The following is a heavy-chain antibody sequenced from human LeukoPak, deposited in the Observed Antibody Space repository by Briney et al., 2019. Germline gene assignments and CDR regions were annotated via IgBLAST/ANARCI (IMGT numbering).Heavy chain of an antibody. CDR3: ARVRDSRGWYTLYYYYYMDV. V-gene: IGHV1-18*01. J-gene: IGHJ6*03. CDR2: ISAYNGNT. CDR1: GYTFTSYG. Sequence: GASVKVSCKASGYTFTSYGIRWVRQAPGQGLEWMGWISAYNGNTNYAQKLQGRVTMTTDTSTSTAYMELRSLRSDDTAVYYCARVRDSRGWYTLYYYYYMDVWGKGTTVTVSS. D-gene: IGHD6-19*01.